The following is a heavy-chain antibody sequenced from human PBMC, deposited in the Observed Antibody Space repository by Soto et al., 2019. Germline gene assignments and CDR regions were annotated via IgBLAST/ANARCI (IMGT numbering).Heavy chain of an antibody. CDR3: ARSTVVAETNPYSYYMDV. V-gene: IGHV1-18*01. Sequence: ASVKVSCKASGYAFTSYEISWVLQAPGQGLERLGLISPSNGNTNYAQKVQGRVTLTTETSTGTVYMELRSLRSDDTAVYYCARSTVVAETNPYSYYMDVWGKGTAVTVSS. J-gene: IGHJ6*03. CDR2: ISPSNGNT. CDR1: GYAFTSYE. D-gene: IGHD2-15*01.